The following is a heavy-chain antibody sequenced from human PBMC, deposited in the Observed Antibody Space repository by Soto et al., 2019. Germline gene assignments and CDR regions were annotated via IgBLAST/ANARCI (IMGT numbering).Heavy chain of an antibody. CDR3: ARGGTISPDV. D-gene: IGHD3-3*01. CDR1: GGTFSSYS. J-gene: IGHJ6*02. CDR2: IIPIFGTA. V-gene: IGHV1-69*13. Sequence: GASVKVSCKASGGTFSSYSTSWVRQAPGQGLEWMGGIIPIFGTANYAQKFQGRVTITADESTSTAYMELSSLRSEDTAVYYCARGGTISPDVWGQGATVTVSS.